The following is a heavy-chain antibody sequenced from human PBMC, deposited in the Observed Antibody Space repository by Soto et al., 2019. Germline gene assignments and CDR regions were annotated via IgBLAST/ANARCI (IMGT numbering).Heavy chain of an antibody. Sequence: GASVKVSCKASGYTFTGYYMHWLRRAPGQGLEWMGRINPKSDDTNYAQKFQGRVTMTRDTSIDTAYLELTGLTSDDTATYYCARKHSLDYIRWGLDPWGQGTLVTVSS. D-gene: IGHD4-4*01. V-gene: IGHV1-2*02. CDR3: ARKHSLDYIRWGLDP. CDR2: INPKSDDT. CDR1: GYTFTGYY. J-gene: IGHJ5*02.